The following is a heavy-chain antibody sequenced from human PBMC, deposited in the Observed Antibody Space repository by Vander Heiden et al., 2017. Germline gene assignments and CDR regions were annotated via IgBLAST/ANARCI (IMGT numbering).Heavy chain of an antibody. D-gene: IGHD3-10*01. CDR1: GFPFSSYS. V-gene: IGHV3-21*01. Sequence: EVQLVESGGGLVKPGGSLRLSCAASGFPFSSYSMNWVRQAPGKGLEWVSSISSSSSYIYYADSVKGRFTISRDNAKNSLYLQMNSLRAEDTAVYYCARDGLLWFGELGAFDIWGQGTMVTVSS. CDR3: ARDGLLWFGELGAFDI. J-gene: IGHJ3*02. CDR2: ISSSSSYI.